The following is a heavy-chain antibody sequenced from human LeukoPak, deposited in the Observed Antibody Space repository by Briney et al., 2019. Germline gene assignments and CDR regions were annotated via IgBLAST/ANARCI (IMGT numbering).Heavy chain of an antibody. V-gene: IGHV3-33*01. J-gene: IGHJ4*02. CDR1: GFTFSSYG. CDR3: ARDLTGLPDY. Sequence: PGRSLRLSCAASGFTFSSYGMHWVRQASGKGLEWVAVIWYDGSNKYYADSVKGRFTISRDNSKNTLYLQMNSLRAEDTAVYYCARDLTGLPDYWGQGTLVTVSS. D-gene: IGHD3-9*01. CDR2: IWYDGSNK.